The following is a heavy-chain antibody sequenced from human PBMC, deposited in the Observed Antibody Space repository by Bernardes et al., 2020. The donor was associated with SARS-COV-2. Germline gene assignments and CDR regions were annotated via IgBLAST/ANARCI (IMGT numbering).Heavy chain of an antibody. J-gene: IGHJ4*02. V-gene: IGHV2-70*17. CDR3: ARIVAGIAAAGE. CDR2: IDWDDDK. CDR1: GFSLSISGMC. Sequence: SGPTLLKPTQTLTLTCSFSGFSLSISGMCVSWIRQPPGKALEWLARIDWDDDKFYSTSLKTRLTISKDTSKNQVVLTMTNMDPVDTATYYCARIVAGIAAAGEWGQGSLVTVSS. D-gene: IGHD6-13*01.